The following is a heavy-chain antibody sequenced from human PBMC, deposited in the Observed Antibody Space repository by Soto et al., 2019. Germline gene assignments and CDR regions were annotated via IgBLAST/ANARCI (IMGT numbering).Heavy chain of an antibody. V-gene: IGHV4-39*01. Sequence: LSLTCTVSGGSISSSSYYWGWIRQPPGKGLEWIGSIYYSGSTYYNPSLKSRVTISVDTSKNQFSLKLSSVTAADTAVYYCARPSRTDSSGFYWFDPWGQGTLVTVSS. CDR2: IYYSGST. CDR3: ARPSRTDSSGFYWFDP. CDR1: GGSISSSSYY. D-gene: IGHD3-22*01. J-gene: IGHJ5*02.